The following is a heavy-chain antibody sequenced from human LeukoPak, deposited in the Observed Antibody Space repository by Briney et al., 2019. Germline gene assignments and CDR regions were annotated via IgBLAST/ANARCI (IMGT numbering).Heavy chain of an antibody. CDR3: ARGLSSSSSPPFDP. CDR1: GGSISSYY. CDR2: IYYSGST. J-gene: IGHJ5*02. D-gene: IGHD6-6*01. V-gene: IGHV4-59*01. Sequence: PSETLSLTCTVSGGSISSYYWSWLRQPPGKGLEWIGYIYYSGSTNYYPSLKSRVTISVDTSKNQFSLKLSSVTAADTAVYYCARGLSSSSSPPFDPWGQGTLVTVSS.